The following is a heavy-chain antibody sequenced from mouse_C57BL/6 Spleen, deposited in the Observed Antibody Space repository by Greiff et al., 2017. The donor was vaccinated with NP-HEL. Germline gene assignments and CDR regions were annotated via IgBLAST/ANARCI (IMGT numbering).Heavy chain of an antibody. J-gene: IGHJ2*01. D-gene: IGHD1-1*01. CDR2: ISSGSSTI. CDR1: GFTFSDYG. V-gene: IGHV5-17*01. Sequence: DVMLVESGGGLVKPGGSLKLSCAASGFTFSDYGMHWVRQAPEKGLEWVAYISSGSSTIYYADTVQGRFTISSDNATNTLFLQMTSLRSEDTAMYYCARMDYGSSLDYWGQGTTLTVSS. CDR3: ARMDYGSSLDY.